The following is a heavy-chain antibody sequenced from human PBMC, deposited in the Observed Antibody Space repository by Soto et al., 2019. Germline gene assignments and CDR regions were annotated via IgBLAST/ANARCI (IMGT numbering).Heavy chain of an antibody. V-gene: IGHV4-59*01. J-gene: IGHJ4*02. CDR3: ARVGGEDGYYYYYFAS. CDR1: GGSISSYH. CDR2: ISYSGST. Sequence: PSETLSLTCTVFGGSISSYHWSWIRQPPGKGLEWIGYISYSGSTNYTPSLKSRVTLSADTSKNQFSLNLSSVTAADTAVYYCARVGGEDGYYYYYFASWGQGTLVTVSS. D-gene: IGHD5-18*01.